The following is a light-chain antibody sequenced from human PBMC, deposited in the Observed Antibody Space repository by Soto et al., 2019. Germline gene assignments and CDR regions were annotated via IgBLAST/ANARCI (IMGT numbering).Light chain of an antibody. V-gene: IGKV3-15*01. CDR1: QSISDT. CDR3: QQRSNWPRT. CDR2: GAS. J-gene: IGKJ1*01. Sequence: EIVMTQSPATLSVSPGGRATLSCRASQSISDTLAWYQQKPGQAPRLLIHGASTRATGFPARFSGSGSGTDFTLTISSLQSEDFAVCYCQQRSNWPRTFGQGTKVDIK.